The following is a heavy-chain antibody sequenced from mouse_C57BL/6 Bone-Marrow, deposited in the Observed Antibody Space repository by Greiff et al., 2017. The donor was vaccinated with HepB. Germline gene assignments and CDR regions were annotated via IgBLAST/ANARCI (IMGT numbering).Heavy chain of an antibody. Sequence: VQLQQPGTELVKPGASVKLSCKASGYTFTSYWMHWVKQRPGQGLEWIGNINPSNGGTNYNEKFKSKATLTVDKSSSTAYMQLSSLTSEDSAVYFCATPIYYYGSSYNFDYWGQGTTLTVSS. D-gene: IGHD1-1*01. CDR1: GYTFTSYW. V-gene: IGHV1-53*01. CDR3: ATPIYYYGSSYNFDY. CDR2: INPSNGGT. J-gene: IGHJ2*01.